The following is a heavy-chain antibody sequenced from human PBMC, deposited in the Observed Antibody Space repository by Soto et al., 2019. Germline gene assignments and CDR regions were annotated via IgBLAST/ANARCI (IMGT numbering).Heavy chain of an antibody. Sequence: LRLSCAASGFTFSSYAMSWVRQAPGKGLEWVSAISGSGGSTYYADSVKGRFTISRDNSKNTLYLQMNSLRAEDTAVYYCAKDLAISLLCFREPLAYWGQGTLVTVSS. J-gene: IGHJ4*02. CDR3: AKDLAISLLCFREPLAY. CDR1: GFTFSSYA. V-gene: IGHV3-23*01. D-gene: IGHD3-10*01. CDR2: ISGSGGST.